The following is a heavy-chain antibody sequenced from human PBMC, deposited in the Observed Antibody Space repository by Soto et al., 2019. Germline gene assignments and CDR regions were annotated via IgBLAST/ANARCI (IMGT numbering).Heavy chain of an antibody. D-gene: IGHD6-13*01. CDR2: IKQDGSEE. CDR1: GFTFSSYW. CDR3: ARIAASGRGWDV. J-gene: IGHJ6*01. V-gene: IGHV3-7*01. Sequence: EVQLVESGGGLVQPGGSLRLSCVDSGFTFSSYWMSWVRQARVKGLEWVGNIKQDGSEENYVDSVKGRFTTSRDNAKNAMYLQMNGLRAEDTAVYYCARIAASGRGWDVWGQGTTVVVSS.